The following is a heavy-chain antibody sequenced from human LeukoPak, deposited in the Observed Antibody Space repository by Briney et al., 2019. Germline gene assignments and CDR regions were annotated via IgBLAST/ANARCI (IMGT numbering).Heavy chain of an antibody. J-gene: IGHJ4*02. D-gene: IGHD2/OR15-2a*01. CDR1: GYTLTELS. Sequence: GASVKVSCKVSGYTLTELSMHWVRQAPGKGLEWMGGFDPEDGETIYAQKFQGRVTMTEDTSTDTAYMELSSLRSEDTAVYYCATGILDPSTFNSNYLRYWGQGTLVTVSS. CDR2: FDPEDGET. CDR3: ATGILDPSTFNSNYLRY. V-gene: IGHV1-24*01.